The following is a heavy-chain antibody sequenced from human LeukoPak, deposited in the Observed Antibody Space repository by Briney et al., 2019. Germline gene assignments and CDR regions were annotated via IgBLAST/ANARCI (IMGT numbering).Heavy chain of an antibody. V-gene: IGHV3-23*01. CDR1: GFTFSSYG. J-gene: IGHJ3*02. CDR3: AKVPTPYDYGWGSYRPGGAFDI. D-gene: IGHD3-16*02. Sequence: PGGSLRLSCAASGFTFSSYGMHWVRQAPGKGLEWVSGISGSGGSTYYADSVKGRFTISRDNSKNTLYLQMNSLRAEDTAVYFCAKVPTPYDYGWGSYRPGGAFDIWGQGTMVTVSS. CDR2: ISGSGGST.